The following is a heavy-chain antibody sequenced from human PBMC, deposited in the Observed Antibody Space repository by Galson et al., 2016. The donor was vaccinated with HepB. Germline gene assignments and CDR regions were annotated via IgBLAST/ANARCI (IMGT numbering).Heavy chain of an antibody. CDR3: ATFSHYGSGLDK. V-gene: IGHV3-74*01. CDR1: GFIFSSYW. CDR2: INSDGSST. J-gene: IGHJ4*02. D-gene: IGHD3-10*01. Sequence: SLRLSCAASGFIFSSYWMHWVRQVPGKGLVWVSRINSDGSSTSYADSVKGRFTISRDNAKNTLYLQMDSLRAGDTAIYYCATFSHYGSGLDKWGQGTLVTVSS.